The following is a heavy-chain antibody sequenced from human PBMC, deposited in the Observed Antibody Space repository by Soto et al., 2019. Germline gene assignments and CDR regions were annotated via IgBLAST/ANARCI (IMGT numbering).Heavy chain of an antibody. V-gene: IGHV5-51*01. Sequence: GESLKISCKGSGYSFTSYWIGWVRQMPGKGLEWMGIIYPGDSDTRYSPSFQGQVTISADKSISTAYLQWSSLKASDTAMYYCARRSPADIVVVPASDYYDSSGYDFDYWGQGTLVTVSS. D-gene: IGHD2-2*01. CDR1: GYSFTSYW. CDR2: IYPGDSDT. CDR3: ARRSPADIVVVPASDYYDSSGYDFDY. J-gene: IGHJ4*02.